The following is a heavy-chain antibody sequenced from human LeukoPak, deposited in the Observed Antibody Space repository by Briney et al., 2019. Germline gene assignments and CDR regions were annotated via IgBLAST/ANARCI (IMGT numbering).Heavy chain of an antibody. CDR2: IYTSGST. CDR1: GGSISSYY. CDR3: AREGLNDAFDI. J-gene: IGHJ3*02. Sequence: SETLSLTCTVSGGSISSYYWSWIRQPPGKGLEWIGRIYTSGSTNNNPPLTSRVTMSVDTSKNNFSMKLSSVTAPDTAVYYCAREGLNDAFDIWGQGTMVTVSS. V-gene: IGHV4-4*07.